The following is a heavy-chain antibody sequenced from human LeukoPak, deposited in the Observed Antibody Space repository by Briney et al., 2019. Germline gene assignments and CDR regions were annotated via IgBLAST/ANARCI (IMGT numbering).Heavy chain of an antibody. J-gene: IGHJ4*02. CDR2: INHSGST. Sequence: PSETLSLTCAVYGGSFSGYYWSWIRQPPGKGLEWIGGINHSGSTNYNPSLKSRVTISVDTSKNQFSLKLSSVTAADTAVYYCARKFTSMVRGVITFDWGQGTLVTVSS. CDR3: ARKFTSMVRGVITFD. D-gene: IGHD3-10*01. CDR1: GGSFSGYY. V-gene: IGHV4-34*01.